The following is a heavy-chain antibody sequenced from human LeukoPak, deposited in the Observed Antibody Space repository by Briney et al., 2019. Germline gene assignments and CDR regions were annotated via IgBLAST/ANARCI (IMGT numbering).Heavy chain of an antibody. D-gene: IGHD4-23*01. V-gene: IGHV3-7*03. CDR1: GFTFSAYW. J-gene: IGHJ4*02. CDR2: IKQDGSDK. Sequence: GGSLRLSCAASGFTFSAYWMSWVRQAPGKGLEWVANIKQDGSDKYYVDSVKGRFTISRDNAKNSLYLQMNSLTADDTAVYYCATKTVVRSYFDSWGQGTPATASS. CDR3: ATKTVVRSYFDS.